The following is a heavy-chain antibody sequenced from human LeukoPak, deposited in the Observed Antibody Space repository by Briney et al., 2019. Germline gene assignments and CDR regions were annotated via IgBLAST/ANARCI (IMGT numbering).Heavy chain of an antibody. V-gene: IGHV1-2*02. J-gene: IGHJ4*02. Sequence: VASVKVSCKASGYTFTDYYMHWVRQAPGQGLEWMGWINPNRGATNYAQKFQGRVTMTRDTSISTAYMEVSRLRSDDTAVYYCARDHMVRGIITSFDYWGQGTLVTVSS. CDR1: GYTFTDYY. CDR2: INPNRGAT. CDR3: ARDHMVRGIITSFDY. D-gene: IGHD3-10*01.